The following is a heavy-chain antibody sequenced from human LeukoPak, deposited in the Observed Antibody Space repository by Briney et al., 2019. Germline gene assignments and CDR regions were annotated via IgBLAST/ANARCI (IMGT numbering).Heavy chain of an antibody. J-gene: IGHJ4*02. CDR2: IYYSGST. V-gene: IGHV4-59*01. CDR3: ARAGPGGYFDY. Sequence: SETLSLTCTVSGGSISSYYWSWIRQPPGKGLEWIGYIYYSGSTNYNPSLKSRVTISVDTSKNQFSLKLSSVTAADTAVYYCARAGPGGYFDYWRQGTLVTVSS. CDR1: GGSISSYY. D-gene: IGHD2-8*02.